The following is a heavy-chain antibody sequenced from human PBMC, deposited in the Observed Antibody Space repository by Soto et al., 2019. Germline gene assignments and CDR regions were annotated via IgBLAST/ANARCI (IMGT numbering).Heavy chain of an antibody. CDR2: ISSDGRNT. CDR1: GFAFSSYW. Sequence: EVQLVESGGGLVQPGGSLRLSCAASGFAFSSYWMQWVRQPPGKGPVWVSRISSDGRNTTYADPVKGRFTISRDNAKNTLHLQMTSLTDDDTALYYCIKASTVTGVGGYRWGQGTLVTVSS. V-gene: IGHV3-74*03. CDR3: IKASTVTGVGGYR. D-gene: IGHD6-19*01. J-gene: IGHJ5*02.